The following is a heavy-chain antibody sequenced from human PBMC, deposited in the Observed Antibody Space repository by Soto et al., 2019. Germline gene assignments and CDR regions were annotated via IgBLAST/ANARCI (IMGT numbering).Heavy chain of an antibody. CDR2: IWYDGSNK. D-gene: IGHD3-22*01. V-gene: IGHV3-33*01. CDR1: GFTFSSYG. J-gene: IGHJ4*02. CDR3: ASGSNYDRNRSPFDY. Sequence: QVQLVESGGGVVQPGRSLRLSCAASGFTFSSYGMHWVRQAPGKGLEWVAVIWYDGSNKYYADSVKGRFTISRDKSKNTLYLQMNSLRAEDTAVYYCASGSNYDRNRSPFDYWGQGTLVTVSS.